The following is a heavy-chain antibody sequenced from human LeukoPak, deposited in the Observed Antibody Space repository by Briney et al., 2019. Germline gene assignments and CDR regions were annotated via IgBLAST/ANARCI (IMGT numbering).Heavy chain of an antibody. D-gene: IGHD3-10*01. J-gene: IGHJ6*03. CDR3: ARRAGQYYYYYYYMDV. CDR1: GGSISSYY. CDR2: IYYSGST. V-gene: IGHV4-59*08. Sequence: SETLSLTCTVSGGSISSYYWSWIRQPPGKGLEWIGYIYYSGSTNYNPSLKSRVTISVDTSKNQFSLKLSSVTAADTAVYYCARRAGQYYYYYYYMDVWGKGTTVTVSS.